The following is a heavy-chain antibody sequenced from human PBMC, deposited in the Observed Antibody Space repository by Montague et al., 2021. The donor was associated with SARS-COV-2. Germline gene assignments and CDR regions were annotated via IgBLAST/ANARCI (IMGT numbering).Heavy chain of an antibody. CDR3: VGAPNVYYFDY. Sequence: SETLSLTCDVYGGSFSRYFWSWIRQPPGKGPEWIGHISPTGSTRYNPSLDSRVTISLDTSKNRLSLELTSVTAADTSLYFCVGAPNVYYFDYWGQGTPVSVSS. CDR2: ISPTGST. J-gene: IGHJ4*02. V-gene: IGHV4-34*01. D-gene: IGHD2-8*01. CDR1: GGSFSRYF.